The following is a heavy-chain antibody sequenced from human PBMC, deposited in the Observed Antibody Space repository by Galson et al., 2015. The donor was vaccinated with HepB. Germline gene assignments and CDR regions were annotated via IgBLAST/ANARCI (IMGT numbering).Heavy chain of an antibody. D-gene: IGHD2-2*01. V-gene: IGHV3-23*01. CDR3: AKGSTISLSAFDI. CDR2: ISGSGGST. J-gene: IGHJ3*02. CDR1: GFTFSTYA. Sequence: SLRLSCAASGFTFSTYAMNWVRQAPGKGLEWVSTISGSGGSTYYADSVKGRFTISRDNSKNTLYLQMNSLRAEDTAIYYCAKGSTISLSAFDIWGQGTVVTVSS.